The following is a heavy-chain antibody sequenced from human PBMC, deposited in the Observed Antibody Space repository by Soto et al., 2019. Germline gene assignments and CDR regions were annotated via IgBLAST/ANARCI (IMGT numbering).Heavy chain of an antibody. Sequence: QVQLQESGPGLVKPSGTLSLTCAVSGGSISSSNWWSWVRQPPGKGLEWIGEIYHSGSTNYNPSLKSPVTISVDKSKSQFSLKLSSVTAADTAVYYCAREGYDSSGYFRGFDYWGQGTLVTVSS. V-gene: IGHV4-4*02. CDR3: AREGYDSSGYFRGFDY. J-gene: IGHJ4*02. CDR2: IYHSGST. D-gene: IGHD3-22*01. CDR1: GGSISSSNW.